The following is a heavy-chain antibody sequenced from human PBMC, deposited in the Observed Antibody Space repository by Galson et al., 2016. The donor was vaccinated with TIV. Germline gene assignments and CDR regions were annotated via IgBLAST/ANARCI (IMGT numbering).Heavy chain of an antibody. CDR2: FFTGGTT. V-gene: IGHV3-53*05. CDR3: ARDSGLGLGTC. Sequence: SLRLSCAVSGFTVRSNHMNWVRQAPGKGLEWVSVFFTGGTTKYADSVRDRFTISRDNSKNALYLQMNSLRVEDTARYYCARDSGLGLGTCWGQGTLVIVSS. CDR1: GFTVRSNH. D-gene: IGHD3-16*01. J-gene: IGHJ4*02.